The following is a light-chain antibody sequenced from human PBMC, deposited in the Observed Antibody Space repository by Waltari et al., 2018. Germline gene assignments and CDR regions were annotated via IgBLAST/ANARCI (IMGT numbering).Light chain of an antibody. CDR3: GTWDSSLSVGV. CDR2: ENN. V-gene: IGLV1-51*01. CDR1: SPNIGHHS. J-gene: IGLJ2*01. Sequence: QSVLTQPPSVSAAPGQKVTISCPGRSPNIGHHSVSLYQQFPGTAPKLLIYENNKRPSGIPDRFSGSKSGTSATLDIHGLQTGDEADYYCGTWDSSLSVGVLGGGTKVTVL.